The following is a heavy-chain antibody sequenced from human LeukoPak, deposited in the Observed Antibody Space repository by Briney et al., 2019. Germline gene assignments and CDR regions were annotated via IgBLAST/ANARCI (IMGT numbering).Heavy chain of an antibody. CDR1: GGTFSSYG. V-gene: IGHV1-69*13. CDR2: IIPMFGTP. J-gene: IGHJ4*02. D-gene: IGHD3-22*01. Sequence: ASVKVSCKESGGTFSSYGIIWVRQAPGQGLEWMGGIIPMFGTPNYAQKFQGRVTITADESTSTAYMELSSLRSEDTAVYYCARGKGYDSSGYYVYWGQGTLVTVSS. CDR3: ARGKGYDSSGYYVY.